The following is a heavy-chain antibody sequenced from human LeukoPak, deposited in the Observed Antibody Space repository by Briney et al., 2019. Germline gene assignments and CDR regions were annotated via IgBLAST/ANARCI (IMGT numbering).Heavy chain of an antibody. D-gene: IGHD3-10*01. Sequence: SETLSLTCTVSGYSISSGYYWGWIRQPPGKGLEWIGSIYYSGSTYYNPSLKSRVTISVDMSKNQFSLKLSSVTAADTAVYYCAIGDVGLLWFGEPKPFDYWGQGTLVTVSS. J-gene: IGHJ4*02. V-gene: IGHV4-38-2*02. CDR2: IYYSGST. CDR3: AIGDVGLLWFGEPKPFDY. CDR1: GYSISSGYY.